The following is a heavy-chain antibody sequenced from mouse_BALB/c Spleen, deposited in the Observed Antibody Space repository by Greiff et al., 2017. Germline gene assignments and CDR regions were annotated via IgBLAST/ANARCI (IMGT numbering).Heavy chain of an antibody. CDR3: ARGEITASFAY. Sequence: EVQLVESGGGLVKPGGSLKLSCAASGFTFSSFGMHWVRQAPEKGLEWVAYISSGSSTIYYADTVKGRFTISRDNPKNTLFLQMTSLRSEDTAMYYCARGEITASFAYWGQGTLVTVSA. D-gene: IGHD2-4*01. CDR1: GFTFSSFG. V-gene: IGHV5-17*02. J-gene: IGHJ3*01. CDR2: ISSGSSTI.